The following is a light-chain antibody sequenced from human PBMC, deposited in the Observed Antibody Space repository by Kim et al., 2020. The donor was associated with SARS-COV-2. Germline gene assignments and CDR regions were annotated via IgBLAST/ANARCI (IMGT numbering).Light chain of an antibody. CDR2: DDN. V-gene: IGLV6-57*02. Sequence: VPISCTSCKGNSASNYVQSCQQHQDSAPTAVINDDNQSRAGVPEQLSGSISCGSNSAFLNIADQEKDEEDYYCSQWYGSSNGVFGGGTQLTVL. CDR1: KGNSASNY. CDR3: QWYGSSNGV. J-gene: IGLJ2*01.